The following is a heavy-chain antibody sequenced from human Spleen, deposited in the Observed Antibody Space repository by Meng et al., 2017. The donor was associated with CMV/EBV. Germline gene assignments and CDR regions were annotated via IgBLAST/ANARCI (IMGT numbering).Heavy chain of an antibody. Sequence: CRDYGYSFSKYGVSWVRRDAGEGVERMERSSANKGNTRYAETIGDRVTLTTDTSTSTAYRNLRSQGSDDTAGYYCARRGYSKSSCDYWGQGTLVTVSS. J-gene: IGHJ4*02. V-gene: IGHV1-18*04. CDR2: SSANKGNT. D-gene: IGHD6-6*01. CDR3: ARRGYSKSSCDY. CDR1: GYSFSKYG.